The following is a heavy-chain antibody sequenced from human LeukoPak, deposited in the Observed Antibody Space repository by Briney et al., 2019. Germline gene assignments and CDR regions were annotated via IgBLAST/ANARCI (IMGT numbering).Heavy chain of an antibody. CDR3: AKDYRGYYDSSAWDY. CDR2: IWYDGSNK. D-gene: IGHD3-22*01. J-gene: IGHJ4*02. V-gene: IGHV3-33*06. Sequence: GRPLRLSCAASGFTFSSYAMHWVRQAPGKGLERVAFIWYDGSNKDYTDSVKGRFTISRDNAKNRLHLQMNSLRAEDTAVYYCAKDYRGYYDSSAWDYWGQGTLVTVSS. CDR1: GFTFSSYA.